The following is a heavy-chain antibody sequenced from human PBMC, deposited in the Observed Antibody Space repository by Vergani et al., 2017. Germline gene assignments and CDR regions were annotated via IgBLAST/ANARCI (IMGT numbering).Heavy chain of an antibody. CDR2: IKQDGSEK. CDR1: GFSFGSYW. J-gene: IGHJ4*02. CDR3: AREGIVTAVDD. D-gene: IGHD6-13*01. V-gene: IGHV3-7*03. Sequence: EVQLVESGGGLVKPGGSLRLSCVASGFSFGSYWMSWGRQAPGKGLEWVANIKQDGSEKCYVDSVKGRFTISRDNAKNSVYLQMNSLRVEDTAMYYCAREGIVTAVDDWGQGTLVTVSS.